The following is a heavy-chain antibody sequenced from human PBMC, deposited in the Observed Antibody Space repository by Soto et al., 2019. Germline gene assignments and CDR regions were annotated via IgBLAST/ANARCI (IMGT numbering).Heavy chain of an antibody. CDR3: VTETQWHFDD. D-gene: IGHD2-8*01. CDR1: GFSLSLRY. Sequence: VELVESGGGFVKPGGSLRLSCAASGFSLSLRYMSWIRQSPGRGLEWVSYISPGGDNIQYADFVKGRFTISRDNPKDSLYLQMNSLGVEDTAVYYCVTETQWHFDDWGQGTLVTVSS. CDR2: ISPGGDNI. J-gene: IGHJ4*02. V-gene: IGHV3-11*01.